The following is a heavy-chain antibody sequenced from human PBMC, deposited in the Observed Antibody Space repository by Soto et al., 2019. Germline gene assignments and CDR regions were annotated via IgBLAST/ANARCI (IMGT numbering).Heavy chain of an antibody. CDR2: IVVGSGNT. J-gene: IGHJ4*02. V-gene: IGHV1-58*01. CDR1: GFTFTSSA. D-gene: IGHD6-19*01. CDR3: SAGPGYSSGWSDY. Sequence: SVKVSCKASGFTFTSSAVQWVRQARGQRLEWIAWIVVGSGNTNYAQKLQERVTITRARSTSTAYMEMSSLRSEDTAVYYCSAGPGYSSGWSDYCGQRSLVTVCS.